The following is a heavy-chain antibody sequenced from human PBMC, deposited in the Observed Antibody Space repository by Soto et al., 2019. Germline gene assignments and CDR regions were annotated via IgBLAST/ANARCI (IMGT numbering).Heavy chain of an antibody. Sequence: SETLSLTCAVSGGSVGTNNLWGWVRQPPGQGLEWMGEIHFGGTVNFNPTLESRLAMSMDTSKNQVSLRLRSVTAADTAVYYCARAFLLNSSGYYYFDSWGQGTLVTVYS. V-gene: IGHV4-4*02. CDR3: ARAFLLNSSGYYYFDS. CDR2: IHFGGTV. CDR1: GGSVGTNNL. J-gene: IGHJ4*02. D-gene: IGHD6-19*01.